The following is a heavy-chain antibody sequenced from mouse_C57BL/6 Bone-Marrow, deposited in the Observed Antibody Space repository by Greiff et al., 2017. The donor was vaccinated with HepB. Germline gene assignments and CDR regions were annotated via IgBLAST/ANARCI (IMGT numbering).Heavy chain of an antibody. J-gene: IGHJ1*03. Sequence: QVQLQQPGAELVMPGASVKLSCKASGYTFTSYWMYWVKQRPGQGLEWIGEIDPSDSYTNYNQKLKGKSTLTVDKSSRTAYMQLSSLTSEDSAVYYCARGVNTTVVRYFDVWGRGTTVTVCS. CDR3: ARGVNTTVVRYFDV. D-gene: IGHD1-1*01. V-gene: IGHV1-69*01. CDR2: IDPSDSYT. CDR1: GYTFTSYW.